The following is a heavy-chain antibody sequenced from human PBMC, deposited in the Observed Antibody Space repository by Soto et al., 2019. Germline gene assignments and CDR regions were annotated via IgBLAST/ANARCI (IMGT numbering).Heavy chain of an antibody. V-gene: IGHV3-30*18. CDR1: GFTFSSYG. CDR3: AKDIVRRDTAMVYYFDY. CDR2: ISYDGSNK. D-gene: IGHD5-18*01. J-gene: IGHJ4*02. Sequence: QVQLVESGGGVVQPGMSLRLSCAASGFTFSSYGMHWVRQAPGKGLGWVAVISYDGSNKYYADSVKGRFTISRDNSKNTLYLQMNSLRAEDTAVYYCAKDIVRRDTAMVYYFDYWGQGTLVTVSS.